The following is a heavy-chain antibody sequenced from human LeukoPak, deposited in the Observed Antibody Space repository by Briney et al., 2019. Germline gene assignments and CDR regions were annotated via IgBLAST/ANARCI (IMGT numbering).Heavy chain of an antibody. CDR1: GYTFTGYY. D-gene: IGHD3-10*01. J-gene: IGHJ5*02. CDR2: INPNSGGT. V-gene: IGHV1-2*02. Sequence: PGASVKVSCKASGYTFTGYYMHWVRQAPGQGLEWMGWINPNSGGTNYAQKFQGRVTMTRDTSISTAYMELSRLRSDDTAVYYCARAMVRISKNWFDPWGQGTLVTVYS. CDR3: ARAMVRISKNWFDP.